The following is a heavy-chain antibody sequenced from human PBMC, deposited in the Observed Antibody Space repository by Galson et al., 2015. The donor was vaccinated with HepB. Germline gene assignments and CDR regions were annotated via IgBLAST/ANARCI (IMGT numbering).Heavy chain of an antibody. J-gene: IGHJ4*02. Sequence: SLRLSCAVSGFTFSDYYMSWIRQAPGKGLEWISYISSNTLYTYYADSVKGRFTISRDNAKNSLFLQINGLRAEDTAVYYCARVADADYGDHTHFDSWGQGTLVTVSS. V-gene: IGHV3-11*06. D-gene: IGHD4-17*01. CDR3: ARVADADYGDHTHFDS. CDR2: ISSNTLYT. CDR1: GFTFSDYY.